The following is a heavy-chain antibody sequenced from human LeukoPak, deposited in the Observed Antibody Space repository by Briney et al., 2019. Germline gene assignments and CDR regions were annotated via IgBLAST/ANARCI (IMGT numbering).Heavy chain of an antibody. V-gene: IGHV4-34*01. CDR3: ARGSDDSSGYSKYYFDY. CDR2: INHSGST. J-gene: IGHJ4*02. CDR1: GGSFSGYY. D-gene: IGHD3-22*01. Sequence: MPSETLSLTRAVYGGSFSGYYWSWIRQPPGKGLEWIGEINHSGSTNYNPSLKSRVTISVDTSKNQFSLKLSSVTAADTAVYYCARGSDDSSGYSKYYFDYWGQGTLVTVSS.